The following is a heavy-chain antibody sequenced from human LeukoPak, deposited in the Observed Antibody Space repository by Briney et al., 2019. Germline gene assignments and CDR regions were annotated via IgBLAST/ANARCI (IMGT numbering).Heavy chain of an antibody. Sequence: GGSLRLSCAASGFTVSSNYMSWVRQAPGKGLEWVSAISGSGGSTYYADSVKGRFTISRDNSKNTLYLQMNSLRAEDTAVYYCAKGTYYDILTGYYGGNHFDYWGQGTLVTVSS. CDR1: GFTVSSNY. CDR2: ISGSGGST. CDR3: AKGTYYDILTGYYGGNHFDY. D-gene: IGHD3-9*01. J-gene: IGHJ4*02. V-gene: IGHV3-23*01.